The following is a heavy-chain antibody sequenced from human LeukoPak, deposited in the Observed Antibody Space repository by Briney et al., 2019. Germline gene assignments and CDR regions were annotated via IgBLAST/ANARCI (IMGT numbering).Heavy chain of an antibody. J-gene: IGHJ6*01. V-gene: IGHV1-2*06. D-gene: IGHD2-15*01. CDR3: ARVKTKGGYYGMDV. CDR1: GYTFTGYY. CDR2: INPNSGGT. Sequence: EASVKVSCKASGYTFTGYYMHWVRQAPGQGVEWMGRINPNSGGTNYAQKFQGRVTMTRDTSISTAYMELSSLRSEDTAVYYCARVKTKGGYYGMDVWGQGTTVTVSS.